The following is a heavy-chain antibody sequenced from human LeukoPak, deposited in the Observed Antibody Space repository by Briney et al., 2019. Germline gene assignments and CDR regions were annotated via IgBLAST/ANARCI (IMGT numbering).Heavy chain of an antibody. D-gene: IGHD6-19*01. J-gene: IGHJ5*02. V-gene: IGHV1-18*04. CDR1: GYTFTSYY. CDR2: ISAYNGNT. Sequence: ASVKVSCKASGYTFTSYYMHWVRQAPGQGLEWMGWISAYNGNTNYAQKLQGRVTMTTDTSTSTAYMELRSLRSDDTAVYYCAREAVAGGVSRFDPWGQGTLVTVSS. CDR3: AREAVAGGVSRFDP.